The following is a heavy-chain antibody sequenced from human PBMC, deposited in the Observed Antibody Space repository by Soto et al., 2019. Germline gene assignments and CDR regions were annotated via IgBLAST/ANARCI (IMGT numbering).Heavy chain of an antibody. J-gene: IGHJ4*02. CDR2: ISGDGNNA. V-gene: IGHV3-74*01. CDR3: VRNRGPFLRDGLDY. D-gene: IGHD3-10*01. CDR1: GFTFSSFW. Sequence: EVQLVESGGGLVQPGGSLRISCAASGFTFSSFWMHWVRQAPGKGLVWVSRISGDGNNAVYADSVKGRFTVSRDNGQNTLDLQMNSLTSDDTALYYCVRNRGPFLRDGLDYWGPGIRVNVSS.